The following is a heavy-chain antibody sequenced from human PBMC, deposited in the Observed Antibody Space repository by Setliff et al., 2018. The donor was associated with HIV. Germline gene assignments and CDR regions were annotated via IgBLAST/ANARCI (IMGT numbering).Heavy chain of an antibody. D-gene: IGHD3-10*01. CDR1: RGSISGFY. CDR3: ARDTWFGESEDPFYYYMDV. J-gene: IGHJ6*03. CDR2: ISASGTT. Sequence: SETLSLTCTVSRGSISGFYWTWIRQPAGKGLAWIGRISASGTTVYNPSLKSRVIMSVDTSKKYFALRVTSVTAADSAVYYCARDTWFGESEDPFYYYMDVWGKGTTVTVSS. V-gene: IGHV4-4*07.